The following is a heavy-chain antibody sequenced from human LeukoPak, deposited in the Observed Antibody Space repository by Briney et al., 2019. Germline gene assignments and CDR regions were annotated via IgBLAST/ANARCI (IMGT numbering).Heavy chain of an antibody. CDR2: INTDGRTT. D-gene: IGHD1-7*01. CDR3: ARSNFVANTRGYWYDP. CDR1: GFTFSNFW. Sequence: PGGSLRLSCAASGFTFSNFWMHWVRQAPGEGLVWVSRINTDGRTTNYADSVKGRFTVSRDNARNTLYLQMNSLRAEASAVYYCARSNFVANTRGYWYDPWGQGTLVTVSS. J-gene: IGHJ5*02. V-gene: IGHV3-74*01.